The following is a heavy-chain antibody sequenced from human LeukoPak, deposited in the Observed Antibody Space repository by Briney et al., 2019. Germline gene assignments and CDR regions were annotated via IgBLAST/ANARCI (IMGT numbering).Heavy chain of an antibody. Sequence: ASVKVSCKASGYTFTSYAMNRVRQAPGQGLEWMGWINTNTGNPTYAQGFTGRFVFSLDTSVSTAYLQISSLKAEDTAVYYCAREYYDILTSTYYYYYGMDVWGQGTTVTVSS. V-gene: IGHV7-4-1*02. J-gene: IGHJ6*02. CDR1: GYTFTSYA. CDR2: INTNTGNP. CDR3: AREYYDILTSTYYYYYGMDV. D-gene: IGHD3-9*01.